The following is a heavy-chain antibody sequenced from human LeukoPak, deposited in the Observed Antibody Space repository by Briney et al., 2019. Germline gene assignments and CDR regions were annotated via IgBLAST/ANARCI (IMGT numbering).Heavy chain of an antibody. CDR3: ARGLGGGFDY. D-gene: IGHD3-16*01. CDR1: GFTFSSYA. CDR2: IGTAGDT. V-gene: IGHV3-13*01. J-gene: IGHJ4*02. Sequence: GGSLRLSCAASGFTFSSYAMSWVRQATGKGLEWVSAIGTAGDTYYPGSVKGRFTISRENAKNSFYLQMNSLRAGDTAVYYCARGLGGGFDYWGQGTLVTVSS.